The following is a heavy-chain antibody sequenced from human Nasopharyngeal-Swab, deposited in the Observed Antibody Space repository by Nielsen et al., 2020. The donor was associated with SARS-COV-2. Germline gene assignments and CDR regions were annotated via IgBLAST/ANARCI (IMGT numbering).Heavy chain of an antibody. CDR1: GFIFSASA. CDR2: SDPNSGHT. Sequence: GESLKISCAASGFIFSASAIHWVRQAPGHGLEWMGWSDPNSGHTHFAERFQGRVSMTRDTSISTAYMDLTSLTSDDTAVYYCAREPTWAAPSVWGQGTLVTVSS. V-gene: IGHV1-2*02. D-gene: IGHD6-6*01. J-gene: IGHJ4*02. CDR3: AREPTWAAPSV.